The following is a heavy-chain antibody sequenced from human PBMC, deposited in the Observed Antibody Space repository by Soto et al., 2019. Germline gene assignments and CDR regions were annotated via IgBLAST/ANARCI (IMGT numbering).Heavy chain of an antibody. CDR2: IKSTPDGGTA. CDR3: TTAPTVTTTPY. D-gene: IGHD4-17*01. J-gene: IGHJ4*02. V-gene: IGHV3-15*01. Sequence: EVTLVESGGGLAEPGGSRRLSCAASGFPFKNAWMSWVRQAPGKGLEWVGQIKSTPDGGTADYAAPVQGRFTISREDATSTVYRLMNSLKTEDSAVYFCTTAPTVTTTPYWGQGTLVSVSS. CDR1: GFPFKNAW.